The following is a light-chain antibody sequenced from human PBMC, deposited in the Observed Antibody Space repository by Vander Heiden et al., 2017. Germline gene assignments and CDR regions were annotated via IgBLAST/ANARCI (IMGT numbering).Light chain of an antibody. J-gene: IGKJ4*01. CDR2: GAS. CDR1: QSVSTN. Sequence: EIVMTQSPATLSVSPGERATLSCRASQSVSTNLAWYQEKHGQAPRLLIYGASTRDTGIPARFSGSGYGKEFTLTISSRQSEDFAVYYCQQYKNWPPLTFGGGTKVEIK. CDR3: QQYKNWPPLT. V-gene: IGKV3-15*01.